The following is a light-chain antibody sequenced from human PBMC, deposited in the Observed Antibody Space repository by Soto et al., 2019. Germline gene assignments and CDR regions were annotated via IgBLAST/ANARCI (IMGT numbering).Light chain of an antibody. V-gene: IGKV1-39*01. Sequence: DIQLTQSPSSLSASVGDEVTITCRASQGISHYLTWYQQKPGRAPTLLIYGVSTLQSGVPSRFSGCGSGTVFTLTISYLQLEDFATYYCHQSYDAQFTFGGGTRVEI. CDR2: GVS. J-gene: IGKJ4*01. CDR3: HQSYDAQFT. CDR1: QGISHY.